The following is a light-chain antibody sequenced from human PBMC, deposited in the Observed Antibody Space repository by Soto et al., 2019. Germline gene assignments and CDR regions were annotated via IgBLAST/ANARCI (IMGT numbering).Light chain of an antibody. CDR3: ASYLTTRPLEV. V-gene: IGLV2-14*01. Sequence: VLTQPASVSGSPEESITVSCFGSISDIGSHNYVSWYRQYPGEAPRLLIYEVHYRPSGVSSRFSGSKSGNTASLTISGLHAEDEADSSCASYLTTRPLEVFGTGTKVTVL. CDR2: EVH. J-gene: IGLJ1*01. CDR1: ISDIGSHNY.